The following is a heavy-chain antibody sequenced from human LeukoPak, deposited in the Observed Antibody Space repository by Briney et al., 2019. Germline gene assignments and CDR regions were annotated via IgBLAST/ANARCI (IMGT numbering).Heavy chain of an antibody. CDR2: ISPSGSIS. CDR1: GFTFSSYG. J-gene: IGHJ5*02. CDR3: ARDLDWGAFDA. Sequence: GGSLRLSCAASGFTFSSYGMHWVRQAPGKGLEWVSGISPSGSISYYADSVKGRFTISRDNSKNTVSLQMNSLRAEDTALYYCARDLDWGAFDAWGQGTLVTVSS. D-gene: IGHD3-9*01. V-gene: IGHV3-23*01.